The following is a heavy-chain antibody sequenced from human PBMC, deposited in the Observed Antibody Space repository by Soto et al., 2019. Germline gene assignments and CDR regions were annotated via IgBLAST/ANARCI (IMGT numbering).Heavy chain of an antibody. D-gene: IGHD2-2*02. CDR1: GYSFTSYW. CDR3: ARQYCSSTSCYTDWFEP. Sequence: GESLKISCKGSGYSFTSYWISWVRQMPGKGLEWMGRSDPSDSYTNYSPSFQGHVTISADKSISTAYLQWSSLKASDTAMYYCARQYCSSTSCYTDWFEPWGQGTLVTVSS. J-gene: IGHJ5*02. V-gene: IGHV5-10-1*01. CDR2: SDPSDSYT.